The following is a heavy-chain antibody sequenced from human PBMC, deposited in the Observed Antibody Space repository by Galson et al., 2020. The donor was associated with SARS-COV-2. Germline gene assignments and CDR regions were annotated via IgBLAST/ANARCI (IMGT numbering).Heavy chain of an antibody. V-gene: IGHV3-30*04. CDR2: ISYDGSNK. J-gene: IGHJ4*02. Sequence: GGSLRLSCAASGFTFSSYAMHWVRQAPGKGLEWVAVISYDGSNKYYADSVKGRFTISRDNSKNTLYLQMNSLRAEYTAVYYCARDYGDHILDYWGPGPLVTVSS. CDR3: ARDYGDHILDY. CDR1: GFTFSSYA. D-gene: IGHD4-17*01.